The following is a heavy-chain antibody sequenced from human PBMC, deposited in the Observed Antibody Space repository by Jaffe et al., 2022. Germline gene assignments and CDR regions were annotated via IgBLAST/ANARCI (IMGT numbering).Heavy chain of an antibody. D-gene: IGHD2-21*02. Sequence: QVQLQESGPGLVKPSETLSLTCAVSGYSISSGYYWGWIRQPPGKGLEWIGSIYHSGSTYYNPSLKSRVTISVDTSKNQFSLKLSSVTAADTAVYYCARQRGDYYYYYYMDVWGKGTTVTVSS. J-gene: IGHJ6*03. CDR3: ARQRGDYYYYYYMDV. CDR2: IYHSGST. CDR1: GYSISSGYY. V-gene: IGHV4-38-2*01.